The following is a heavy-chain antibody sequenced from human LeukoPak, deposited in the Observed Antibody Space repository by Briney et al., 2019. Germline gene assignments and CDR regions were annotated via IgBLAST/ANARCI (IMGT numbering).Heavy chain of an antibody. Sequence: ASVKVSCKASGYIFSSNDINWVRQAAGQGLEWMGWMNPNSGDTGYTQKFQGRVAMTRSTSITTAYMELSSLRSDDTAVYYCARVLKRFGEPLGYWGQGTLVTVSS. J-gene: IGHJ4*02. D-gene: IGHD3-10*01. V-gene: IGHV1-8*01. CDR2: MNPNSGDT. CDR3: ARVLKRFGEPLGY. CDR1: GYIFSSND.